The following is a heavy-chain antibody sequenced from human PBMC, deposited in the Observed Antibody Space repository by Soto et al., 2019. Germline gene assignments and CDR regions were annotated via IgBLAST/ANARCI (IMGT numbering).Heavy chain of an antibody. D-gene: IGHD1-26*01. Sequence: GGSLRLSCAASGFTFSSYGMHWVRQAPGKGLDWVAIISYDGNKKYYADSVKGRFTISRDSSKNTLFLQMNSLRAEDTAVYYCAKEGYSGSYAAYFDFWGQGTLVTVSS. CDR1: GFTFSSYG. CDR2: ISYDGNKK. CDR3: AKEGYSGSYAAYFDF. V-gene: IGHV3-30*18. J-gene: IGHJ4*02.